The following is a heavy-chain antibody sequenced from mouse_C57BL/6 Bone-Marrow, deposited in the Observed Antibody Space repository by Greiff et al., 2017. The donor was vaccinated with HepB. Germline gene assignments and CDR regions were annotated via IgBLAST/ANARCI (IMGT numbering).Heavy chain of an antibody. Sequence: EVKLMESGGGLVKPGGSLKLSCAASGFTFSSYAMSWVRQTPEKRLEWVATISDGGSYTYYPDNVKGRFTISRDNAKNNLYLQMSHLKSEDTAMYYCARGGVYYGSSPAWFAYWGQGTLVTVSA. D-gene: IGHD1-1*01. J-gene: IGHJ3*01. CDR3: ARGGVYYGSSPAWFAY. CDR2: ISDGGSYT. CDR1: GFTFSSYA. V-gene: IGHV5-4*03.